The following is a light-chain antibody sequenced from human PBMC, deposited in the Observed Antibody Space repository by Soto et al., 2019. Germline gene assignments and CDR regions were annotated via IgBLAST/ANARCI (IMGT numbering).Light chain of an antibody. CDR2: GAS. J-gene: IGKJ1*01. V-gene: IGKV3-20*01. CDR3: HQYGSSPRT. CDR1: QSVSSSY. Sequence: PGERATLSCRASQSVSSSYLAWYQQKPGQAPRLLIYGASSRATGIPDRFSGSGSGTDFTLTISRLEPEDFAVYYCHQYGSSPRTFGQGTKVEIK.